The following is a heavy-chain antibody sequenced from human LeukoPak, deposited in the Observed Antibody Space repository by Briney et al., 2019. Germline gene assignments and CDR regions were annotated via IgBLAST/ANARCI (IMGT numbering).Heavy chain of an antibody. CDR2: IYPGDPDT. CDR3: ARRFMSCSGGSCYPYYFDY. Sequence: GESLKISCKGSGYSFTSYWIAWVRQMPGRGLEWMGSIYPGDPDTRYSPSFQGQVTISTDKSISTAYLQWSSLKASDTAMYYCARRFMSCSGGSCYPYYFDYWGQGTLVTVSS. D-gene: IGHD2-15*01. V-gene: IGHV5-51*01. J-gene: IGHJ4*02. CDR1: GYSFTSYW.